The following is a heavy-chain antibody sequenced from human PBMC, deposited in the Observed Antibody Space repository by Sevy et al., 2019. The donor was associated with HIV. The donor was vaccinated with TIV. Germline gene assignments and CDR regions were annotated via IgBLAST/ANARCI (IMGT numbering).Heavy chain of an antibody. J-gene: IGHJ3*02. CDR1: GVSIRSGAFS. Sequence: LTCAVSGVSIRSGAFSWNWIRQPPGKGLEWVGYIFHSGHTFYNPSLQSRVTMSVDTSKNQFSLKMTSVTTADTAIYYCSRDMGTVTTPGAFDIWGQGTMVTVSS. CDR2: IFHSGHT. CDR3: SRDMGTVTTPGAFDI. D-gene: IGHD4-17*01. V-gene: IGHV4-30-2*01.